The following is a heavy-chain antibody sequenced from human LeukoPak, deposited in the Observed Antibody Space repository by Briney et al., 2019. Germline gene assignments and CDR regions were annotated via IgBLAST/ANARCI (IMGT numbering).Heavy chain of an antibody. CDR3: ARDLDYYDSSGYPHAFDI. CDR1: GGSISSYY. CDR2: IYYSGST. J-gene: IGHJ3*02. V-gene: IGHV4-59*01. Sequence: SETLPLTCTVSGGSISSYYWSWIRQPPGKGLEWIGYIYYSGSTNYNPSLKSRVTISVDTSKNQFSQKLSSVTAADTAVYYCARDLDYYDSSGYPHAFDIWGQGTMVTVSS. D-gene: IGHD3-22*01.